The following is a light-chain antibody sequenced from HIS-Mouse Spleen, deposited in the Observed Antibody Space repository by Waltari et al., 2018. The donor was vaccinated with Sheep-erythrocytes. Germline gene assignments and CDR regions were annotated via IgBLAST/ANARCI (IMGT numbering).Light chain of an antibody. CDR3: CSYAGSSTPWV. J-gene: IGLJ3*02. Sequence: QSALTQPASVSGSPGQSITISCTGTSSDVGSYNLLSWYQQHPGKAPKLMIYEGSKRPSGFSNRFSGSKSGNTASLTISVLQAEDEADYYCCSYAGSSTPWVFGGGTKLTVL. CDR1: SSDVGSYNL. CDR2: EGS. V-gene: IGLV2-23*01.